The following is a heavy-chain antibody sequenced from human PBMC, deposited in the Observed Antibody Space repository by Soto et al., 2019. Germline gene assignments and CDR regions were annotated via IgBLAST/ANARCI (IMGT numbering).Heavy chain of an antibody. V-gene: IGHV5-51*01. CDR2: IYPGDSDT. Sequence: PGESLKISCKGSGYSFTSYWIGWVRQMPRKGLEWMGIIYPGDSDTRYSPSFQGQVTISADKSISTAYLQWSSLKASDTAMYYCARAPRRDIVVVPAAMRWYPWFDPWGQGTLVTVSS. CDR3: ARAPRRDIVVVPAAMRWYPWFDP. D-gene: IGHD2-2*01. J-gene: IGHJ5*02. CDR1: GYSFTSYW.